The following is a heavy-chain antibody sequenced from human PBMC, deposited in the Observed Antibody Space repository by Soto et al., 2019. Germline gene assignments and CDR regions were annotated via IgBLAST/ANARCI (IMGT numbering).Heavy chain of an antibody. Sequence: LETLSLTCSVSDDSINSDKYYWGWIRQPPGKGLEWIGSIYYHGNAYYKQSLQTRVTISLDKSRSQFSLKLNSVTAADSAVYFCARLEGLATISYYFDFWGPGALVTVSS. J-gene: IGHJ4*02. V-gene: IGHV4-39*01. CDR2: IYYHGNA. D-gene: IGHD3-9*01. CDR1: DDSINSDKYY. CDR3: ARLEGLATISYYFDF.